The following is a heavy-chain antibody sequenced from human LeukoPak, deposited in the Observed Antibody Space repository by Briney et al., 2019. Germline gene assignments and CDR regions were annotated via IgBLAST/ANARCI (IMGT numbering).Heavy chain of an antibody. Sequence: SETLSLTCAVCGGSFSGYYWSWIRQPPGKGLEWIGEINHSGSTNYNPSLKSRVTISVDTSKNQFSLKLSSVTAADTAVYYCASLRVAYYYDSSAIDYWGQGTLVTVSS. D-gene: IGHD3-22*01. CDR2: INHSGST. V-gene: IGHV4-34*01. CDR3: ASLRVAYYYDSSAIDY. CDR1: GGSFSGYY. J-gene: IGHJ4*02.